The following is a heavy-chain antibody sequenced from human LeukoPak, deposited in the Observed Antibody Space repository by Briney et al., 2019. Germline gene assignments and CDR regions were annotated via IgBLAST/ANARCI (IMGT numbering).Heavy chain of an antibody. Sequence: GGSLRLSCEASGFTFSSYPMDWVRQAPSKWLEWVAIISDDGTNRYYADSVKGRFTISRDDSTNTVYLQMNSLRVADTAIYFCARGKFFDIWGQGTMVTVSS. CDR3: ARGKFFDI. J-gene: IGHJ3*02. V-gene: IGHV3-30-3*01. CDR1: GFTFSSYP. CDR2: ISDDGTNR.